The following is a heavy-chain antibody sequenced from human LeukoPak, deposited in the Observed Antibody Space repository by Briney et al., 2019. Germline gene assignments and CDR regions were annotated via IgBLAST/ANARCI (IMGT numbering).Heavy chain of an antibody. CDR2: IAAYNGHR. CDR1: GYTFTSYG. D-gene: IGHD3-10*01. V-gene: IGHV1-18*01. J-gene: IGHJ2*01. CDR3: ARGVPGSPRDPTAYWYFDV. Sequence: ASVKVSCKTSGYTFTSYGISWVRQAPGQGLEWMGWIAAYNGHRNCAQKLQGRITMTTDTSTSTAYMELRSLRSDDTAVYYCARGVPGSPRDPTAYWYFDVWGRGTLVTVSS.